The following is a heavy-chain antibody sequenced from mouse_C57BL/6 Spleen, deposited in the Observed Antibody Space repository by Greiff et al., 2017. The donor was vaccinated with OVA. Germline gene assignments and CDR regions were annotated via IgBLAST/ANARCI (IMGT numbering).Heavy chain of an antibody. V-gene: IGHV14-4*01. CDR2: IDPENGDT. Sequence: VHVKQSGAELVRPGASVKLSCTASGFNIKDDYMHWVKQRPEQGLEWIGWIDPENGDTEYASKFQGKATITADTSSNTAYLQLSSLTSEDTAVYYCTTTDYDGFAYWGQGTLVTVSA. D-gene: IGHD2-4*01. CDR3: TTTDYDGFAY. CDR1: GFNIKDDY. J-gene: IGHJ3*01.